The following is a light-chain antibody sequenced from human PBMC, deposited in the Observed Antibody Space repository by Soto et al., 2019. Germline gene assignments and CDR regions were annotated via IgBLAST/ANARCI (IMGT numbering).Light chain of an antibody. J-gene: IGKJ1*01. CDR1: QSVSSN. CDR3: QHYNNWPPWT. V-gene: IGKV3-15*01. Sequence: EIVMTQSPATLSVSPGERATLSCRASQSVSSNLAWYQQKPGQDPRLLIYGASTWATGIPARFSGSGSGTEFTLTISSLQSEDFAIYYCQHYNNWPPWTFGQGTKVEIK. CDR2: GAS.